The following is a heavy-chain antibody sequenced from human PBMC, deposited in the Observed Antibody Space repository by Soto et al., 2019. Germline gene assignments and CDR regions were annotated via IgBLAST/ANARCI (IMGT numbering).Heavy chain of an antibody. D-gene: IGHD5-12*01. J-gene: IGHJ6*02. CDR2: IWYDGSLQ. CDR1: GFSFENYG. V-gene: IGHV3-33*06. Sequence: QVQMVESGGGVVQPGRSLRLSCAASGFSFENYGMHWVRQAPGRGLEWVAIIWYDGSLQYYAAAVKGRFTISRDNSKNTLHLEMTSLRAEDTAVYYCANLWGDGYNLGQDYNGMDVWGQGTTVIVSS. CDR3: ANLWGDGYNLGQDYNGMDV.